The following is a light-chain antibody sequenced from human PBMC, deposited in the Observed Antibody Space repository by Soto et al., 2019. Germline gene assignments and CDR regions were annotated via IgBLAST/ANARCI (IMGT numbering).Light chain of an antibody. Sequence: EIVLTQSPGTLSLSPGETATLSCRASQSVNNQVAWYQQKPGQAPRLLIYDASNRATGIPARISGSWSGTDLTLTITSLDTEDFAVYYCQHRMHWPLTFAGGTKVDIK. CDR3: QHRMHWPLT. J-gene: IGKJ4*01. V-gene: IGKV3-11*01. CDR1: QSVNNQ. CDR2: DAS.